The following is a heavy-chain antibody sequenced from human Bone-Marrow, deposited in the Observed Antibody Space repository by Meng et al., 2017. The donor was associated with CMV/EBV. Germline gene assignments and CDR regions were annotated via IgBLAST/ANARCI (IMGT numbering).Heavy chain of an antibody. CDR3: ARVALLYYYGMDV. CDR1: GYTFTSYG. Sequence: ASVKVSCKASGYTFTSYGISWVRQAPGQGLEWMGWISAYNGNTNYAQKLQGRVTMTTDTYTSTAYMELRSLRSDDTAVYYCARVALLYYYGMDVWGQGTTVTVS. J-gene: IGHJ6*02. V-gene: IGHV1-18*01. CDR2: ISAYNGNT.